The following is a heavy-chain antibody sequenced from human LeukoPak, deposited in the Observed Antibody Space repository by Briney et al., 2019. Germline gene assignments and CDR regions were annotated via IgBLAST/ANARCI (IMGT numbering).Heavy chain of an antibody. Sequence: GASVKVSCKASGGTFSSYAISWVRQAPGQGLEWMGGIIPIFGTANYAQKFQGRVTITADESTSTAYMELGNLRSEDTAVYYCASLISDYYYYGMDVWGQGTTVTVSS. CDR3: ASLISDYYYYGMDV. V-gene: IGHV1-69*13. CDR2: IIPIFGTA. J-gene: IGHJ6*02. D-gene: IGHD2-8*01. CDR1: GGTFSSYA.